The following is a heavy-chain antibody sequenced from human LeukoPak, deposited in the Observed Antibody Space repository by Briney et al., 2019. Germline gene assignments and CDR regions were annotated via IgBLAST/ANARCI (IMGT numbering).Heavy chain of an antibody. V-gene: IGHV3-23*01. CDR1: GFTFSIYA. J-gene: IGHJ4*02. CDR3: ASLPTYYDSWSGYYFDY. Sequence: GGSLRLSCAASGFTFSIYAMSWVRQAPGKGLEWVSAISGSGGSTYYADSVKGRFTISRDNSKNTLYLQMNSLRAEDTAVYYCASLPTYYDSWSGYYFDYWGQGTLVTVSS. CDR2: ISGSGGST. D-gene: IGHD3-3*01.